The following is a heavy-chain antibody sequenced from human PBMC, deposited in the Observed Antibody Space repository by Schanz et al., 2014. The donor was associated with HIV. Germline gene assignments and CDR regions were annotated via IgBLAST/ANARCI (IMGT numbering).Heavy chain of an antibody. CDR3: ARITGEHYYAMDV. CDR1: GYTSTNYG. D-gene: IGHD3-16*01. J-gene: IGHJ6*02. V-gene: IGHV1-18*01. Sequence: QVQLVQSGTEVKKPGASVKVSCKASGYTSTNYGITWVRQAPGQGLEWMAWISANNGNTYYAQKVQGRVSMATDTSTNTAYMELRSLRSDDTAVYYCARITGEHYYAMDVWGQGTTVTVTS. CDR2: ISANNGNT.